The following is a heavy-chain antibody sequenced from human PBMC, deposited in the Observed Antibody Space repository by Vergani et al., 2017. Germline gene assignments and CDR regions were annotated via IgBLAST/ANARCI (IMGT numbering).Heavy chain of an antibody. V-gene: IGHV3-48*03. CDR1: GFTFSSYE. J-gene: IGHJ2*01. CDR3: ARDFNYDSSGYYIPTRANWYFDL. D-gene: IGHD3-22*01. Sequence: EVQLVESGGGLVQPGGSLRLSCAASGFTFSSYEMNWVRQAPGKGLEWVSYISSSGSTIYYADSVKGRFTISRDNAKNSLYLQMNSLRAEDTAVYYFARDFNYDSSGYYIPTRANWYFDLWGRGTLVTVSS. CDR2: ISSSGSTI.